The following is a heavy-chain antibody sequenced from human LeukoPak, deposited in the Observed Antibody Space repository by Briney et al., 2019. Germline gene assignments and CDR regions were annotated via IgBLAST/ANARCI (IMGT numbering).Heavy chain of an antibody. CDR2: IKHDRDEK. D-gene: IGHD6-19*01. V-gene: IGHV3-7*01. J-gene: IGHJ4*02. CDR3: AREVAGHLDY. Sequence: GGSLRLSCAASGFAFSTSWMSWVRQSPGKGLGWVANIKHDRDEKYFVDSVKGRFSISRDNAKNSLFLQMTSLRAEDTAVYYCAREVAGHLDYWGQGTLVIVSS. CDR1: GFAFSTSW.